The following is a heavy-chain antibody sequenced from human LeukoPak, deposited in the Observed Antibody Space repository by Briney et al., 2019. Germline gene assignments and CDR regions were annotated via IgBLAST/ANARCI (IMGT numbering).Heavy chain of an antibody. CDR1: GGPLSGYY. Sequence: SETLSLTCAVYGGPLSGYYWIWIRQPPGKALEWSVEIYHSGSTNHHPPLKSRLTITVDTPKHQFSLKLRSVTAADTAVYYWARRPYYGSGSYYIVRWFDPWGQGTLVTVSS. CDR2: IYHSGST. CDR3: ARRPYYGSGSYYIVRWFDP. J-gene: IGHJ5*02. D-gene: IGHD3-10*01. V-gene: IGHV4-34*01.